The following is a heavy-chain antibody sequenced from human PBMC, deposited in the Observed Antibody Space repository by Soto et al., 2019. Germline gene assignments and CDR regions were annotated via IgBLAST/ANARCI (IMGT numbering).Heavy chain of an antibody. CDR1: GGSISSGDYY. D-gene: IGHD3-16*01. J-gene: IGHJ6*02. CDR3: ARERGEGVPLGYYGMDV. Sequence: SETLSLTCTVSGGSISSGDYYWSWIRQPPGKGLEWIGYIYYSGSTYYNPSLKSRVTISVDTSKNQFSLKLSSVTAADTAVYYCARERGEGVPLGYYGMDVWGQGTTVTVSS. CDR2: IYYSGST. V-gene: IGHV4-30-4*01.